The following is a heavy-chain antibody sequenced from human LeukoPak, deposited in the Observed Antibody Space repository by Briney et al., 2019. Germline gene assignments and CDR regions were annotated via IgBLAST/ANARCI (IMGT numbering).Heavy chain of an antibody. Sequence: GGSLRLSCAASGFTFSGSAMHWVRQASGKGLEWVGRIRSKANSYATAYAASVKGRFTISRDDSKNTAYLQMNSLKTEDTAVYYCTRLGSTVTPIDYWGQGTLVTVSS. D-gene: IGHD4-17*01. J-gene: IGHJ4*02. CDR2: IRSKANSYAT. CDR1: GFTFSGSA. V-gene: IGHV3-73*01. CDR3: TRLGSTVTPIDY.